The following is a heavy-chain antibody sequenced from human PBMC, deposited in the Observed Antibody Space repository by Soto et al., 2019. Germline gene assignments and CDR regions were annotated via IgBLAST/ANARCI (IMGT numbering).Heavy chain of an antibody. CDR1: GGSVNGYY. V-gene: IGHV4-34*01. D-gene: IGHD3-3*01. J-gene: IGHJ5*02. CDR2: INHTGGT. CDR3: ATRITVFGLLIPPFDP. Sequence: LSETLSLPCAVYGGSVNGYYWSWIRQPPGKGLEWIGEINHTGGTHYNPSLKSRVTMSVDTSKNQFSLRLSSVTAADTAIYYCATRITVFGLLIPPFDPWGQGTQVTVSS.